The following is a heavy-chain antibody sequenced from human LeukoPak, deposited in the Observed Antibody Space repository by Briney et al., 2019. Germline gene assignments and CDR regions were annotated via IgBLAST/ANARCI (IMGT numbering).Heavy chain of an antibody. J-gene: IGHJ6*02. Sequence: ASVKVSCKASGYTFTSYYMHWVRQAPGQGLEWMGIINPSGGSTSYAQEFQGRVTMTRDTSTSTVYMELSSLRSEDTAVYYCARVSEYGDYGGDYYYGMDVWGQGTTVTVSS. V-gene: IGHV1-46*01. CDR2: INPSGGST. CDR1: GYTFTSYY. CDR3: ARVSEYGDYGGDYYYGMDV. D-gene: IGHD4-17*01.